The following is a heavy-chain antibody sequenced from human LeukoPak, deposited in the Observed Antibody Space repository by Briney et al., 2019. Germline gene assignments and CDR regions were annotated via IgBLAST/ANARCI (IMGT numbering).Heavy chain of an antibody. CDR3: ATLTTVVTAYYFDY. V-gene: IGHV4-4*09. J-gene: IGHJ4*02. D-gene: IGHD4-23*01. CDR1: GGSISGYY. Sequence: SETLSLTCTVSGGSISGYYWSWIRQPPGRGLEWIGYIYHSGSTNYNPSLKSRVTISVDTSKSQFSLKLTSVTAADTAVYYCATLTTVVTAYYFDYWGQGTLVTVSS. CDR2: IYHSGST.